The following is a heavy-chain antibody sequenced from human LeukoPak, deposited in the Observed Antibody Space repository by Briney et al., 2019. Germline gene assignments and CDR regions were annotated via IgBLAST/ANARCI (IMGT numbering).Heavy chain of an antibody. J-gene: IGHJ4*02. CDR1: SGSISSSTW. CDR2: INHSGST. Sequence: SETLSLTCAVSSGSISSSTWWSWVRQPPGKGLEWIGAINHSGSTHYTPSLKSRVTISVDTSDNKFSLKMISVTAADAAVYYCALGYNDIWELWGRGTLVTVSS. V-gene: IGHV4-4*02. CDR3: ALGYNDIWEL. D-gene: IGHD5-24*01.